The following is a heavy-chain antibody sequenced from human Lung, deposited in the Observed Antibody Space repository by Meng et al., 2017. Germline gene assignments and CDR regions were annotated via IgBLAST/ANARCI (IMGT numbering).Heavy chain of an antibody. J-gene: IGHJ5*01. D-gene: IGHD3-16*02. Sequence: GESLKISCVASGGIFRNLWMTWVRQAPGKGLEWVGRIKSKVNGGKTDFAAPVKGRFSISRDDPENTLYLQMNSLKIEDTAVYYCTTDLPFTEGGVITTWGHGNRVNGYS. CDR2: IKSKVNGGKT. V-gene: IGHV3-15*01. CDR1: GGIFRNLW. CDR3: TTDLPFTEGGVITT.